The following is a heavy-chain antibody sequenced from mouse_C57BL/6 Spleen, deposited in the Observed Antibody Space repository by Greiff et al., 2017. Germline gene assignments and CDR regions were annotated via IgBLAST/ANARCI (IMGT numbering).Heavy chain of an antibody. Sequence: QVQLQQSGAELARPGASVKLSCKASGYTFTSYGISWVKQRTGQGLEWIGEIYPRSGNTYYNEKFKGKATLTADKSSSTAYMELRSLTSDDSAVYFCAREIITTVVPYFDYWGQGTTLTVSS. D-gene: IGHD1-1*01. CDR1: GYTFTSYG. V-gene: IGHV1-81*01. J-gene: IGHJ2*01. CDR2: IYPRSGNT. CDR3: AREIITTVVPYFDY.